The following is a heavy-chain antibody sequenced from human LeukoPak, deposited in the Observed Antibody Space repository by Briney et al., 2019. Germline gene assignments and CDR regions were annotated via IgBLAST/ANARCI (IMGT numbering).Heavy chain of an antibody. CDR2: ISYDGSNK. D-gene: IGHD3-10*01. CDR1: GFTFSSYA. V-gene: IGHV3-30*04. CDR3: ARDPYYMVRGVIKGYFDN. Sequence: PGGSPRLSCAAAGFTFSSYAMHWVRQAPDKGLEWVAVISYDGSNKYYADSVKGRFTISRDNSKNTLYLQMNSLRVEDTAVYYCARDPYYMVRGVIKGYFDNWGQGTLVTVSS. J-gene: IGHJ4*02.